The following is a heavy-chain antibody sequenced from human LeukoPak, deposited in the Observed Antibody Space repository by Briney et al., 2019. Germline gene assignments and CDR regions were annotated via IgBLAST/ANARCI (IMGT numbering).Heavy chain of an antibody. Sequence: GGSLRLSCAASGFTFSNAWMSWVRQAPGKGLEWVSSISSSSAIYYAASVKGRFTISRDNAKNSLYLQMNSLRDEDTAVYYCARGALRYSDYWGQGTLVTVSS. CDR2: ISSSSAI. J-gene: IGHJ4*02. CDR3: ARGALRYSDY. D-gene: IGHD3-9*01. CDR1: GFTFSNAW. V-gene: IGHV3-69-1*01.